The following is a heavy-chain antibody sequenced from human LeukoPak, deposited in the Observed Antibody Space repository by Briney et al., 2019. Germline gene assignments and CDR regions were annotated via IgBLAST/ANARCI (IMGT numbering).Heavy chain of an antibody. CDR1: GFTFSSYA. CDR2: ISYDGSNK. V-gene: IGHV3-30-3*01. J-gene: IGHJ6*02. Sequence: PGGSLRLSCAASGFTFSSYAMHWVRQAPGKGLEWVAVISYDGSNKYYADSVKGRFTISRDNSKNTLYLQMNSLRAEDTAVYYCARGMSGYYGMDVWGQGTTVTVSS. CDR3: ARGMSGYYGMDV.